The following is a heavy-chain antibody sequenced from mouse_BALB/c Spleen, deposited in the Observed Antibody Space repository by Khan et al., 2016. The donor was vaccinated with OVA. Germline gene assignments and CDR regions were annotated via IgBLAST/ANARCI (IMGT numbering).Heavy chain of an antibody. CDR2: ISSAATYT. CDR1: GFTFSSFV. D-gene: IGHD2-1*01. V-gene: IGHV5-9-1*01. Sequence: EVELVGSGGDLVEPGGSLKLSCAASGFTFSSFVMSWVRQTPEKRLEWVATISSAATYTYYPDSVKGRFTISRDNAKNTLYLQMNSLRSDDTAIYYCANGNYGWFAYWGQGTLVTVST. J-gene: IGHJ3*01. CDR3: ANGNYGWFAY.